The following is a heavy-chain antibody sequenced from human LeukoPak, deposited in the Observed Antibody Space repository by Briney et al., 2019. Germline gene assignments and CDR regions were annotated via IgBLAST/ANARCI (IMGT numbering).Heavy chain of an antibody. V-gene: IGHV1-46*02. J-gene: IGHJ4*02. CDR1: GFTFDSYG. Sequence: ASVKVSCKASGFTFDSYGFNWVRQAPGQGLEWMGIINPSGGSTSYAQKFQGRVTMTSDTSTSTVYMELSSLRSEDTAVYYCARARGYSYGAWWDYWGQGTLVTVSS. D-gene: IGHD5-18*01. CDR3: ARARGYSYGAWWDY. CDR2: INPSGGST.